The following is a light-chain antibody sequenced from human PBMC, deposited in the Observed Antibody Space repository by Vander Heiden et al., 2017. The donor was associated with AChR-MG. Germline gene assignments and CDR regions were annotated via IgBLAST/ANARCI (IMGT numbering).Light chain of an antibody. Sequence: SLLAPPPSASGTPRPRLTNSCSGSSSNIGSNNVNWYQQLPGTAPKPLIDSNKQRPPGVPDRVSVSKSGTSASPAMSGLQSEDEAEDDCDAWEDSRNGVVFGGGTKLTVL. CDR3: DAWEDSRNGVV. CDR2: SNK. J-gene: IGLJ2*01. CDR1: SSNIGSNN. V-gene: IGLV1-44*01.